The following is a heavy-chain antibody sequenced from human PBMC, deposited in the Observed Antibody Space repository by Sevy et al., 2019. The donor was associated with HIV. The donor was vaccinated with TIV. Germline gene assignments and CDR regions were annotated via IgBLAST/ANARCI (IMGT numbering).Heavy chain of an antibody. CDR3: ATTTVATQFDS. CDR1: AFPFSNYK. D-gene: IGHD4-17*01. CDR2: ISFRNNAI. J-gene: IGHJ4*02. Sequence: GGSLRLSCEASAFPFSNYKMTWVRQPPGKGLEWVSSISFRNNAIHYADSVKGRFTISRDKAKNSLFLQMNSLRAEDTAVYYCATTTVATQFDSWGQGTLVTVSS. V-gene: IGHV3-48*01.